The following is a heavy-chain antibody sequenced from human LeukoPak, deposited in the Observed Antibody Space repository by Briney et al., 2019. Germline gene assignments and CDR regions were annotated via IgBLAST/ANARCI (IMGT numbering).Heavy chain of an antibody. CDR1: GFTVISNY. D-gene: IGHD6-25*01. J-gene: IGHJ4*02. CDR2: SAGGDTT. CDR3: AGISYSGTWPVGY. V-gene: IGHV3-53*01. Sequence: PGGSLRLSCAASGFTVISNYMSWVRQAPGKGLEWVSGISAGGDTTYTADSVRGRFTISRDNSNNTLYLQMNTLTAEDTAVYYCAGISYSGTWPVGYWGQGALVTVTA.